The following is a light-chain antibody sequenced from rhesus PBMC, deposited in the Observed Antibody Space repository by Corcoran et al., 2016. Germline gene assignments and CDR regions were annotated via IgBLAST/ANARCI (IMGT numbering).Light chain of an antibody. Sequence: DIQMTQSPSALSASVGDRVTISCRASQNIYSNLAWYQQKPGKAPKLLIYETYSLETGIPSRFSGSGSWTDFTLTISSLQPEDSAAYYCQHYYDNPYSFGQGTKVEI. CDR1: QNIYSN. CDR2: ETY. V-gene: IGKV1-44*01. J-gene: IGKJ2*01. CDR3: QHYYDNPYS.